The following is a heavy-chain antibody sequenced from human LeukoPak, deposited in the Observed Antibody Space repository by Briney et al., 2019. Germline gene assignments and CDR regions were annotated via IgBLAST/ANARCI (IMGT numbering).Heavy chain of an antibody. Sequence: SETLSLTCTVSGGSISSYYWSWIRQPPGKGLEWIGYIYYSGSTNYNPSLKSRVTISVDTSKNQFSLKLSSVTAADTAVYYCASLRRLLWFGELIVWFDPWGQGTLVTVSS. CDR3: ASLRRLLWFGELIVWFDP. CDR1: GGSISSYY. D-gene: IGHD3-10*01. J-gene: IGHJ5*02. CDR2: IYYSGST. V-gene: IGHV4-59*01.